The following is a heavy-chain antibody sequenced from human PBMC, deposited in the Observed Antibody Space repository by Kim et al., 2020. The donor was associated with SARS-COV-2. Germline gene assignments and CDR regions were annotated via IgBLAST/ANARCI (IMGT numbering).Heavy chain of an antibody. J-gene: IGHJ3*02. CDR2: ISYDGNNK. CDR3: AKTVRGVVTDACDI. D-gene: IGHD3-10*01. Sequence: GGSLRLSCAASGFKFSSYGIHWVRQAPGKGLEWVAVISYDGNNKYYADSVKGRFTISRDNSKNTLYLEMNSLRAEDTAAYYCAKTVRGVVTDACDIWGQGTMGTVSS. CDR1: GFKFSSYG. V-gene: IGHV3-30*18.